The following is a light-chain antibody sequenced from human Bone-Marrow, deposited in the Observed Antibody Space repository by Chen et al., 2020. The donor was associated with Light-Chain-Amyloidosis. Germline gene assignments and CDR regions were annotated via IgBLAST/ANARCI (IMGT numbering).Light chain of an antibody. J-gene: IGLJ1*01. CDR2: DVS. Sequence: QSALTQPRSASGSPGQSVTIPCTGTSTDVGGYKYVSWYQQHPGRAPKLMIYDVSKRPSGVPDRFSGSKSGNTASLTISGLQAEDEADYYCSSYAGMYTYVFGTGTEVTVL. CDR3: SSYAGMYTYV. V-gene: IGLV2-11*01. CDR1: STDVGGYKY.